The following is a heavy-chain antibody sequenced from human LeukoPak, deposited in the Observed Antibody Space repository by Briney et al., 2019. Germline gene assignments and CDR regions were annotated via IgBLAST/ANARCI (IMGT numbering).Heavy chain of an antibody. CDR2: IIPIFGTA. Sequence: SVKVSCKASGCTFSTYAISWVRQAPGQGLEWMGGIIPIFGTANYAQKYQGRVTITADESTSTAYMELSSLRSEDTAVYYCARGPEGRITICGVVIYNWFVLWGQGTLVSVSS. V-gene: IGHV1-69*13. D-gene: IGHD3-3*01. CDR3: ARGPEGRITICGVVIYNWFVL. J-gene: IGHJ5*02. CDR1: GCTFSTYA.